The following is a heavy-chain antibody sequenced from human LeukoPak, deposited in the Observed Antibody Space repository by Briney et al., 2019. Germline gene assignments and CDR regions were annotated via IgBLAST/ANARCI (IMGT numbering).Heavy chain of an antibody. CDR1: GYSISSGYY. J-gene: IGHJ5*02. CDR2: IYHSGST. D-gene: IGHD3-3*01. V-gene: IGHV4-38-2*01. CDR3: ARRQARDFWSGYPDSNWFDP. Sequence: PSETLSLTCAVSGYSISSGYYWGWIRQPPGKGLEWIGSIYHSGSTYYNPSLKSRVTISVDTSKNQFSLQLSSVTAADTAVYYCARRQARDFWSGYPDSNWFDPWGQGTLVTVSS.